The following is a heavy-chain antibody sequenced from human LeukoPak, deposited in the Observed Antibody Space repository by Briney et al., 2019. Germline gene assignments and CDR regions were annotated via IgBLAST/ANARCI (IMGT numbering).Heavy chain of an antibody. Sequence: PGRSLRLSCAASGFTFSSYGMHWVRQAPGKGLEWVAVISYDGSNKYYADSVKGRFTISRDNSKNTLYLQINSLRAEDTAVYYCAKASLFEQQLFYWGQGTLVTVSS. J-gene: IGHJ4*02. CDR3: AKASLFEQQLFY. D-gene: IGHD6-13*01. V-gene: IGHV3-30*18. CDR2: ISYDGSNK. CDR1: GFTFSSYG.